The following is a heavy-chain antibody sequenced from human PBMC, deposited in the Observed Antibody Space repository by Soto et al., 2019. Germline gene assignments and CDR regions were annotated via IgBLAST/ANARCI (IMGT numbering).Heavy chain of an antibody. J-gene: IGHJ6*02. CDR2: ISHDGINK. V-gene: IGHV3-30-3*01. D-gene: IGHD3-22*01. CDR1: GFTFSSYA. Sequence: PGGSLRLSCAASGFTFSSYAMHWVRQAPGKGLEWLAVISHDGINKYYADSVRGRFTISRDNSKNTLYLQMSSLRAEDTVVYYCARTYYDGSSYYYGPRDYYYGMDVWGQGTTVTVSS. CDR3: ARTYYDGSSYYYGPRDYYYGMDV.